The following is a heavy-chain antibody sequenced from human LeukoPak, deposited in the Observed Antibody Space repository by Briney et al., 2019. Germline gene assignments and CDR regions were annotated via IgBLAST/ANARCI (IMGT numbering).Heavy chain of an antibody. J-gene: IGHJ5*02. V-gene: IGHV5-10-1*01. D-gene: IGHD6-13*01. CDR3: ARHKHSSTWEELDP. Sequence: GESLKISCKGSGYSFTSHWISWVRQMPGEGLEGMGRIDPSDSYTNYSPSFRGHVTISADKTINTAYLQWSSLKASDTAMYYCARHKHSSTWEELDPWGQGTMVTVSS. CDR2: IDPSDSYT. CDR1: GYSFTSHW.